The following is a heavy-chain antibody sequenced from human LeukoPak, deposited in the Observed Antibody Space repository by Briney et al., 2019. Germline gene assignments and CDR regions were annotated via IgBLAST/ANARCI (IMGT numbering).Heavy chain of an antibody. D-gene: IGHD3-3*01. CDR3: AKLRYYDFWSGYVDY. Sequence: PGGSLRLSCAASGFTFSSYAMSWVRQAPGKGLEWVSAISGSGGSTYYADSVKGRFTISRDNSKNTLYLQMNSLRAEDTAVYYCAKLRYYDFWSGYVDYWGQGTLVTVSS. CDR1: GFTFSSYA. V-gene: IGHV3-23*01. CDR2: ISGSGGST. J-gene: IGHJ4*02.